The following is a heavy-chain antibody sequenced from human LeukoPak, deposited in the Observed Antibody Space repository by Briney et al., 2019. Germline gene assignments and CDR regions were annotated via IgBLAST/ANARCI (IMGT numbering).Heavy chain of an antibody. V-gene: IGHV3-23*01. CDR2: ISASGANT. D-gene: IGHD3-16*02. Sequence: GGSLRLSCAASGFTFTSYAMTWVRQAPGKEPEWLSSISASGANTYYADSVKGRFTISRDNSKNTLYLQMNSLRAEDTAIYYCASYTCCGSRYFDYWGQGTLVTVSS. CDR3: ASYTCCGSRYFDY. CDR1: GFTFTSYA. J-gene: IGHJ4*02.